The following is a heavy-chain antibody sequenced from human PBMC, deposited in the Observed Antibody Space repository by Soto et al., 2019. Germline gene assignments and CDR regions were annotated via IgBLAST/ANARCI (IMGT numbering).Heavy chain of an antibody. V-gene: IGHV2-5*02. CDR2: IYWDGDR. Sequence: QITLKESGPTLLEPTQTLTLTCSFSGFSLTSSGVGVGWLRQAPGKALECLGSIYWDGDRRYNPSLRQRLTITKDPSKNQVALTMTYMEPVDTATYYWAHRVPQNSYWDVGWFDPWGQGTLVTVS. D-gene: IGHD2-8*02. CDR3: AHRVPQNSYWDVGWFDP. CDR1: GFSLTSSGVG. J-gene: IGHJ5*02.